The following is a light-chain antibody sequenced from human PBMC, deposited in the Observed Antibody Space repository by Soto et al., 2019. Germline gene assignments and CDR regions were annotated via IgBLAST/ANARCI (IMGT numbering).Light chain of an antibody. Sequence: EIVMTQSPATLSVSLGERVNLSCRASQSVSSYLAWYQQKRGQAPRLLISDASTRATDIPDRFSGSGSGTDFTLTISSLQSTDLAVYYCLQYSTWPPLYTFGQGTKLEIK. V-gene: IGKV3-15*01. CDR3: LQYSTWPPLYT. CDR2: DAS. CDR1: QSVSSY. J-gene: IGKJ2*01.